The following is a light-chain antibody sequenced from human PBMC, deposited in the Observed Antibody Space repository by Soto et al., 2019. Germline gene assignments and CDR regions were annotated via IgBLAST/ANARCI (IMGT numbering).Light chain of an antibody. V-gene: IGLV2-11*01. CDR3: CSYTTASTYV. Sequence: QSVLTQPRSVSGSPGQSVTISCTGTNSDVGGYNYVSWYQQYPGKAPKLMISGVSERPSGVPDRFSGSKSGNTASLTISGLQAEDEADYYCCSYTTASTYVFGTGTKVTVL. J-gene: IGLJ1*01. CDR1: NSDVGGYNY. CDR2: GVS.